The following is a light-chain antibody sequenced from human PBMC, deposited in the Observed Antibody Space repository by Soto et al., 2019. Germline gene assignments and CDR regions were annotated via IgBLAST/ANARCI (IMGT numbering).Light chain of an antibody. CDR1: QSVSSK. CDR2: GAS. J-gene: IGKJ4*01. CDR3: QQYNSGPIT. Sequence: IVMTQSPATLSVSPGERATLSCRASQSVSSKLAWYQQKPGQGPRLLIYGASTRATAIPARFSGSGSGTEFTLTISSLQSEDFAVYYCQQYNSGPITFGGGTKVEIK. V-gene: IGKV3-15*01.